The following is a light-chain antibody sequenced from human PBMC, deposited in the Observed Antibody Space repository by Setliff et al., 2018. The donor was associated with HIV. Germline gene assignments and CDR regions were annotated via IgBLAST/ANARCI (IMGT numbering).Light chain of an antibody. CDR3: SSYAITNTLP. J-gene: IGLJ1*01. CDR1: TSDVGGYNY. Sequence: QSVLTQPASVSGSPGQSITISCTGTTSDVGGYNYVSWYQQHPGKAPKLIIYEVKNRPSGVSNRSSGSKSGNTASLTISGLQAEDEADYYCSSYAITNTLPFGTGTKGTVL. CDR2: EVK. V-gene: IGLV2-14*01.